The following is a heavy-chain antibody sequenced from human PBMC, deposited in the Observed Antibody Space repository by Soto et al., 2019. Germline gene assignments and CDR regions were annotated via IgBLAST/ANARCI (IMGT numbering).Heavy chain of an antibody. CDR3: ARAHYGPSGYYFDS. J-gene: IGHJ4*02. D-gene: IGHD3-22*01. CDR2: IYHTGST. CDR1: GDSISSGGYS. V-gene: IGHV4-30-2*01. Sequence: PSETLSLTCTVSGDSISSGGYSWSWIRQPPQKGLEWIGYIYHTGSTSYSPSLKSRVTISVDKSKNQFSLILNSVTAADTAIYYCARAHYGPSGYYFDSWGQGTLVNVSS.